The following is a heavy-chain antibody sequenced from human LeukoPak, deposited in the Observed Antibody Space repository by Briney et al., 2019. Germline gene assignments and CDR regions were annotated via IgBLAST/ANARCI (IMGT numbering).Heavy chain of an antibody. V-gene: IGHV1-69*13. D-gene: IGHD3-22*01. CDR2: IIPIFGTA. CDR3: ARGHYDSSGYYPSGDYGMDV. CDR1: GGTFSSYA. Sequence: SVKVSCKASGGTFSSYAISWVRQAPGQGLEWMGGIIPIFGTANYAQKFQGRVTITADESTSTAYMELSSLRSEDTAVYHCARGHYDSSGYYPSGDYGMDVWGQGTTVTVSS. J-gene: IGHJ6*02.